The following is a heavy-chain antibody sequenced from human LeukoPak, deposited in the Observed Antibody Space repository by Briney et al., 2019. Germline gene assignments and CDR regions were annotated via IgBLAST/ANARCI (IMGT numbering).Heavy chain of an antibody. J-gene: IGHJ5*02. CDR2: ISGRCGIT. CDR3: AIVVAARQGTIDP. V-gene: IGHV3-23*01. Sequence: QSGGSLRLSCAASGFTFSSYAMSWVRQAPGKGLEWGSVISGRCGITYYPDSGKGRFPISRYNSKRTLYVPMNSLRAEDTAVSYCAIVVAARQGTIDPWDQGTLVTISS. D-gene: IGHD6-6*01. CDR1: GFTFSSYA.